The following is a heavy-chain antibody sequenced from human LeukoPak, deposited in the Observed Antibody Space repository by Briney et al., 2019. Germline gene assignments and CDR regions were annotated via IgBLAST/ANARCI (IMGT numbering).Heavy chain of an antibody. Sequence: SETLSLTCAVYGGSFSGYYWSWIRQPPGEGLEWIGEINHSGSTNYNPSLKSRVTISVDTSKNQFSLKLSSVTAADTAVYYCARVRGFSVAAPDYWGQGTLVTVSS. V-gene: IGHV4-34*01. CDR1: GGSFSGYY. J-gene: IGHJ4*02. CDR3: ARVRGFSVAAPDY. D-gene: IGHD2-15*01. CDR2: INHSGST.